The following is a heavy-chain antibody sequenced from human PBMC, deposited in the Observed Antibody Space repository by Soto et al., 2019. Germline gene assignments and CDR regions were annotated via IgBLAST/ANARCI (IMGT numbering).Heavy chain of an antibody. Sequence: PETLSPACTVSGGSVSSGSSDWGWIRHPPGKGVEWSVYIYYSGSTNDQPAHESRVTISVDTSKNQFSLKRSSRTAADTAVYYCARSRVRGVEAFDYWGQGTLVTVAS. V-gene: IGHV4-61*01. J-gene: IGHJ4*02. D-gene: IGHD3-10*01. CDR2: IYYSGST. CDR1: GGSVSSGSSD. CDR3: ARSRVRGVEAFDY.